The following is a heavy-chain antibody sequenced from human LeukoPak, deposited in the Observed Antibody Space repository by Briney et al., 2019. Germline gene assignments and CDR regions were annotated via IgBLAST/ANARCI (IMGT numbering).Heavy chain of an antibody. CDR1: GFTFSNYN. V-gene: IGHV3-21*01. Sequence: GGSLRLSCAASGFTFSNYNINWVRQAPGKGLEWVSSISSSTTYIYYADSVKGRFTISRDNTKNSLYLQMNSLRAEDTAVYYCARERGYSYGYADYWGQGTLVTVSS. CDR2: ISSSTTYI. J-gene: IGHJ4*02. D-gene: IGHD5-18*01. CDR3: ARERGYSYGYADY.